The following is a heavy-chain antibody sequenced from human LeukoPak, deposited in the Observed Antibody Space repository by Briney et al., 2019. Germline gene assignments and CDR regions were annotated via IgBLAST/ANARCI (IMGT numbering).Heavy chain of an antibody. V-gene: IGHV4-39*01. D-gene: IGHD3-22*01. J-gene: IGHJ4*02. Sequence: SETLSLTCTVSGGSISSSSYYWGWIRQPPGKGLEWIGGIYYSGSTYYNPSLKSRVTISVDTSKNQFSLKLSSVTAADTAVYYCARLRRITMIVAYFDYWGQGTLVTVSS. CDR3: ARLRRITMIVAYFDY. CDR1: GGSISSSSYY. CDR2: IYYSGST.